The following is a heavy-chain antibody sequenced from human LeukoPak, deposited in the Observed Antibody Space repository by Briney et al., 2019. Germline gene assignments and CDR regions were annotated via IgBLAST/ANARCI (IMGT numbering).Heavy chain of an antibody. V-gene: IGHV4-34*01. CDR3: ARGGRYAPSYYFDY. D-gene: IGHD1-1*01. CDR1: GGSFSGYY. J-gene: IGHJ4*02. Sequence: ETLSLTCAVYGGSFSGYYWSWIRQPPGKGLEWIGEINHSGSTNYNPSLKSRVTISVDTSKNQFSLKLSSVTAADTAVYYCARGGRYAPSYYFDYWGQGTLVTVSS. CDR2: INHSGST.